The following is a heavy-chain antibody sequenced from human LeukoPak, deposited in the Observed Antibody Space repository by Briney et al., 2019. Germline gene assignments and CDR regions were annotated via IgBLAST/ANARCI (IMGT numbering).Heavy chain of an antibody. CDR1: GLTVSSNC. CDR2: IYSGGNT. D-gene: IGHD3-22*01. V-gene: IGHV3-53*01. Sequence: GGSLRLSCAASGLTVSSNCMSWVRQAPGKGLEWVSFIYSGGNTYYADSVKGRFTISRDNSKNTVHLQMNSLRAGDTAMYYCARRAGDYSHPYDYWGQGTLVTVSS. J-gene: IGHJ4*02. CDR3: ARRAGDYSHPYDY.